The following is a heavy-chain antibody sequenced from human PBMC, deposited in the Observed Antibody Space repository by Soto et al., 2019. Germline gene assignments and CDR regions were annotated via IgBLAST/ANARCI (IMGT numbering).Heavy chain of an antibody. D-gene: IGHD2-2*01. V-gene: IGHV1-69*01. CDR1: GGTFSSYA. Sequence: QVQLVQSGAEVKKPGSSVKVSCKASGGTFSSYAISWVRQAPGQGLERRGGIIPIFGTANYAQKFQGRVTITADESTSTAYMELSSLRSEDTAVYFCARGAEPNLVGADFDYWGQGTLVTVSS. CDR3: ARGAEPNLVGADFDY. J-gene: IGHJ4*02. CDR2: IIPIFGTA.